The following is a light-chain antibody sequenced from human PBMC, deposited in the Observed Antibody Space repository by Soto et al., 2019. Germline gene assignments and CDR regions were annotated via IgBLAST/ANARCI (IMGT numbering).Light chain of an antibody. J-gene: IGLJ1*01. CDR2: EVS. CDR1: SSDIGSYNF. Sequence: QSVLTQPASVSGSPGQSITISCTGTSSDIGSYNFVSWYQHHPGKAPKLLIYEVSNRPSGVSNRFSGSKSGNTASLTISGLQAEDEADYYCSSYTSSSTLDVFGTGTKGTVL. V-gene: IGLV2-14*01. CDR3: SSYTSSSTLDV.